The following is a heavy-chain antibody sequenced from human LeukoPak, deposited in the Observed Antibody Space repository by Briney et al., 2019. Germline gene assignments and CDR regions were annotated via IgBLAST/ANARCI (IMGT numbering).Heavy chain of an antibody. Sequence: SGTLSLTCAVSGGSISSSNWWSWVRQPPGKGLEWIGEIYHSGSTNYNPSLKSRVTISVDKSKNQFSLKLSSVTAADTAVYFCASPRGDDSGGYYTWYFHHWGQGILVTVSS. CDR3: ASPRGDDSGGYYTWYFHH. CDR2: IYHSGST. J-gene: IGHJ1*01. CDR1: GGSISSSNW. V-gene: IGHV4-4*02. D-gene: IGHD3-22*01.